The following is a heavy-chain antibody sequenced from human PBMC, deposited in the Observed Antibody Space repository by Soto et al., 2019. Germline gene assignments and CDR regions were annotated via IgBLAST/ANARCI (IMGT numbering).Heavy chain of an antibody. V-gene: IGHV4-59*12. CDR2: IYYSGST. J-gene: IGHJ5*02. D-gene: IGHD3-22*01. CDR3: ARGGYYDSSGLNWLDP. CDR1: GGSISSYY. Sequence: KSSETLSLTCTVSGGSISSYYWSWIRQPPGKGLEWIGYIYYSGSTNYNPSLKSRVTISVDTSKNQFSLKLSSVTAADTAVYYCARGGYYDSSGLNWLDPWGQGTLVTVYS.